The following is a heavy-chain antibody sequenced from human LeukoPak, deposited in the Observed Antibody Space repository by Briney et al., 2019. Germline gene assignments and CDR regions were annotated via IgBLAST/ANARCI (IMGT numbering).Heavy chain of an antibody. CDR2: IYSGGST. Sequence: PGGSLRLSCAASGFTVSSNYMSWVRQAPGKGLEWVSVIYSGGSTYCADSVKGRFTISRDNSKNTLYLQMNSLRAEDTAVYYCARANYYDFWSGSHDAFDIWGQGTMVTVSS. CDR3: ARANYYDFWSGSHDAFDI. D-gene: IGHD3-3*01. V-gene: IGHV3-53*01. J-gene: IGHJ3*02. CDR1: GFTVSSNY.